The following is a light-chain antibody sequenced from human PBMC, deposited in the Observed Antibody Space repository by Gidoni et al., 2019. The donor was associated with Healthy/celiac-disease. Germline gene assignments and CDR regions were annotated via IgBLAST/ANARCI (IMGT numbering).Light chain of an antibody. CDR2: LGS. Sequence: DIMMTHSLPSLPVTPGEPASISCRSSQSLLHRNGYNYLDWYQQKPGQSPQLLIYLGSNRAPGVPDRFSGSGSGTEFTLKISRVEAEDVGVYYCMQAQQTPPTFGQGTKVEIK. V-gene: IGKV2-28*01. CDR1: QSLLHRNGYNY. J-gene: IGKJ1*01. CDR3: MQAQQTPPT.